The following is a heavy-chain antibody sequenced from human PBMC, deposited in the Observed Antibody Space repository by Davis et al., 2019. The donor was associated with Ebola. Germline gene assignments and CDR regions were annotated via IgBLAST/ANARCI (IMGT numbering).Heavy chain of an antibody. CDR3: ARLSHFDWLFGAFDI. D-gene: IGHD3-9*01. CDR2: IYYSGST. Sequence: MPSETLSLTCTVSGGSISSYYWRWIRQPPGKGLEWIGYIYYSGSTNYNPSLKSRVTISVDTSKNQFSLKLSSVTAADTAVYYCARLSHFDWLFGAFDIWGQGTMVTVSS. CDR1: GGSISSYY. J-gene: IGHJ3*02. V-gene: IGHV4-59*08.